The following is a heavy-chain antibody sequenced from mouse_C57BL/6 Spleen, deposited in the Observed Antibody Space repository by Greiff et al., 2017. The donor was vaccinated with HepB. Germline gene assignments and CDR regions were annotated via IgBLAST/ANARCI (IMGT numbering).Heavy chain of an antibody. CDR3: ARLLINFDY. CDR1: GYTLTSYW. CDR2: INPSNGRT. D-gene: IGHD2-1*01. Sequence: QVQLQQPGAELVNPGASVNLSCKASGYTLTSYWMHWVKQRPGQGLEWIGEINPSNGRTNYNEKFKSKATLTVDKSSSTAYMQLSSPPPEDSAVYYCARLLINFDYWGQGTTLTVSS. V-gene: IGHV1S81*02. J-gene: IGHJ2*01.